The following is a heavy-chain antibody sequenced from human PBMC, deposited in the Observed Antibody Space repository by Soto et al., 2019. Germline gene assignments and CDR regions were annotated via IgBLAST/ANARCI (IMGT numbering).Heavy chain of an antibody. CDR1: GYTFTSYD. Sequence: QVQLVQSGAEVKKPGASVKVSYKASGYTFTSYDINWVRQATGQGLEWMGWMNPNSGNTGYAQKFQGRVTMTRNTSISTAYMELSSLRSEDTAVYYCARQGPWATDYYFDYWGQGTLVTVSS. V-gene: IGHV1-8*01. CDR3: ARQGPWATDYYFDY. D-gene: IGHD3-3*01. J-gene: IGHJ4*02. CDR2: MNPNSGNT.